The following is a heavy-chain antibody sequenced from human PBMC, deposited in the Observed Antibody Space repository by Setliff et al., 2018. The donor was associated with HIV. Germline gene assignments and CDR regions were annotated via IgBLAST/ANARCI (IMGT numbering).Heavy chain of an antibody. CDR1: GGSISSSSYY. CDR3: ARGRYRSRWYASDHYYIDV. CDR2: IYYRGST. Sequence: KASETLSLTCTVSGGSISSSSYYWGWIRQPPGKGLQWIGSIYYRGSTYYNPSLKSRVTISVDTSKNQFSLKLRSVTAADTALYYCARGRYRSRWYASDHYYIDVWGKGTTVTV. D-gene: IGHD6-13*01. V-gene: IGHV4-39*01. J-gene: IGHJ6*03.